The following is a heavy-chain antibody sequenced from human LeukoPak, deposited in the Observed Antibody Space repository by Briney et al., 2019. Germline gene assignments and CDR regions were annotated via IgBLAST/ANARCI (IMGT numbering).Heavy chain of an antibody. J-gene: IGHJ4*02. V-gene: IGHV3-9*01. D-gene: IGHD3-9*01. CDR3: AKEKYDILTGYPGYFDY. CDR1: GFTFDDYA. CDR2: ISWNSGSI. Sequence: GGSLRLSCAASGFTFDDYAMHWVQQAPGKGLEWVSGISWNSGSIGYADSVKGRFTISRDNAKNSLYLQMNSLRAEDTALYYCAKEKYDILTGYPGYFDYWGQGTLVTVSS.